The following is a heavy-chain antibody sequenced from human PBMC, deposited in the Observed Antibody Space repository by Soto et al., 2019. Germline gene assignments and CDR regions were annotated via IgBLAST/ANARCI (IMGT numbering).Heavy chain of an antibody. Sequence: PGGSLRLSCAASGFTFSSYAMHWVRQAPGKWLEWVAVISYDGSNKYYADSVKGRFTISRDNSKNTLYLQMNSLRAEDTAVYYCASLHDLRYFDWLSAYDGMDVWGQGXTVTVSS. J-gene: IGHJ6*02. D-gene: IGHD3-9*01. CDR2: ISYDGSNK. CDR3: ASLHDLRYFDWLSAYDGMDV. CDR1: GFTFSSYA. V-gene: IGHV3-30-3*01.